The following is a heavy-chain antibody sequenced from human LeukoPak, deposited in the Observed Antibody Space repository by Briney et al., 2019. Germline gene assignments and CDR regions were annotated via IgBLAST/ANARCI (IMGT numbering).Heavy chain of an antibody. V-gene: IGHV4-34*01. CDR2: INHSGST. CDR1: GVSFSGYY. D-gene: IGHD6-19*01. CDR3: ARSRWLVLMIDY. Sequence: SETLSLTCAVYGVSFSGYYWSWLRQPPGKGLEWIGEINHSGSTNYNPSLKSRVTISVDTSKNQFSLKLSSVTDADTAVYYCARSRWLVLMIDYWGQGTLVTVSS. J-gene: IGHJ4*02.